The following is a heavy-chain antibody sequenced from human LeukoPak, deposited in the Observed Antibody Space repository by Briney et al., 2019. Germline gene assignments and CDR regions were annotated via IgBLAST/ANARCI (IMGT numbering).Heavy chain of an antibody. CDR3: ARGFSGNYYDY. CDR1: GYTFTSYG. Sequence: GASVKVSCKTSGYTFTSYGISWVRQAPGQGLEWMGWISAYNGNTNPAQKFQGRVTMTTDTSTSTAYMELRSLRSDDTAVYYCARGFSGNYYDYWGQGTLVTVSS. V-gene: IGHV1-18*01. D-gene: IGHD1-26*01. J-gene: IGHJ4*02. CDR2: ISAYNGNT.